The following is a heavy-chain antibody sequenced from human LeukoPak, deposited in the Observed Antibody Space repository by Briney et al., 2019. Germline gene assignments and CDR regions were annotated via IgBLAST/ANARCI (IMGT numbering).Heavy chain of an antibody. V-gene: IGHV3-20*04. D-gene: IGHD3-22*01. Sequence: PGGSLRFSCAASGFNFDDYVMSWVRQAPGKGLEWVSGINWNGGSRGYADSVKGRFTISRDNAKNSLYLQMNSLRAEDTALYYCARSRHSYDSSGFPHYWGQGTLVTVSS. CDR2: INWNGGSR. CDR1: GFNFDDYV. CDR3: ARSRHSYDSSGFPHY. J-gene: IGHJ4*02.